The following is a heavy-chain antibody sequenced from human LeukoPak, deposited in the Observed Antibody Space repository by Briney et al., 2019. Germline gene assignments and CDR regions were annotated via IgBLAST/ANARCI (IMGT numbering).Heavy chain of an antibody. CDR1: GFTFSSYG. V-gene: IGHV3-30*18. CDR2: ISYDGSNK. Sequence: GGSLRLSCAASGFTFSSYGMHWVRQAPGKGLEWVAVISYDGSNKYYADSVKGRFTISRDNSKNTLYLQMNSLRAEDTAVYYCAKGGIAAAGTAREDYYYYGMDVWGHGTTVTVSS. D-gene: IGHD6-13*01. CDR3: AKGGIAAAGTAREDYYYYGMDV. J-gene: IGHJ6*02.